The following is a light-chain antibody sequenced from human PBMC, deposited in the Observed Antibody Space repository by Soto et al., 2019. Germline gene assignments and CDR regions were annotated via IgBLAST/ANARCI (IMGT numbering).Light chain of an antibody. Sequence: EIVLTQSPATPSLSPGEGATLSCRASQSVSTYLAWYQQKPGQAPRLLIYDASNRATGIPARFSGSGSGTDFTLTISSLEPEDFAVYYCQQYGNSPQTFGQGTKV. CDR2: DAS. V-gene: IGKV3-11*01. CDR3: QQYGNSPQT. CDR1: QSVSTY. J-gene: IGKJ1*01.